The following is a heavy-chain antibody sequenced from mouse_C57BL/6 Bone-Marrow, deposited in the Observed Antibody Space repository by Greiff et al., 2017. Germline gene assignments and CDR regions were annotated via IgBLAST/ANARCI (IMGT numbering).Heavy chain of an antibody. Sequence: QVQLQQPGAELVKPGASVKLSCKASGYTFTSYWMHWVKQRPGQGLEWIGMIHPNSGSTNYNEKSKSKATLTVDKSSSTAYMQLSSLTSEDSAVYYCARWYYGTSYAMDYWGQGTSVTVSS. V-gene: IGHV1-64*01. CDR1: GYTFTSYW. CDR3: ARWYYGTSYAMDY. CDR2: IHPNSGST. J-gene: IGHJ4*01. D-gene: IGHD1-1*01.